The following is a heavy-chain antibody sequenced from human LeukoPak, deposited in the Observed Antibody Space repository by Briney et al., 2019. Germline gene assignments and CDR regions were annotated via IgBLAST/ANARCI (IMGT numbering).Heavy chain of an antibody. D-gene: IGHD5-18*01. Sequence: ASVKVSCKTSGYTFTTYGITWVRQAPGQGLEWMGWISVYNAKTNYAQKLQGRVTMTTNTSTSTAYMELRSLRSDDTAVYYCARAERTAITHDYWGQGTLVTVSS. V-gene: IGHV1-18*01. CDR1: GYTFTTYG. CDR2: ISVYNAKT. J-gene: IGHJ4*02. CDR3: ARAERTAITHDY.